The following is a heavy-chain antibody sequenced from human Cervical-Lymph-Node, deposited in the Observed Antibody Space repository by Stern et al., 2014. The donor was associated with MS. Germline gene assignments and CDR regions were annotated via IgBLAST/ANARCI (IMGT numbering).Heavy chain of an antibody. D-gene: IGHD1-26*01. V-gene: IGHV1-18*01. J-gene: IGHJ4*02. CDR2: ISGYNGKI. Sequence: QVQLVQSGAEVKKHGASVKVSCKASDYTFTSYGISWVRQAPGQGLEWMGWISGYNGKIDYAQKFQGRVTMTIDISTTTAYMELRSLKSDDTAVYYCARDRWDRVFDYWGQGTLVTVSS. CDR1: DYTFTSYG. CDR3: ARDRWDRVFDY.